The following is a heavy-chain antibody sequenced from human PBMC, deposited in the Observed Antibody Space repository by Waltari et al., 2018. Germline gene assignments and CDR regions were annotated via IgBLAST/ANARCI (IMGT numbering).Heavy chain of an antibody. CDR1: GYSFTSYW. V-gene: IGHV5-51*03. D-gene: IGHD6-19*01. CDR3: ARCSSGWYWFDP. J-gene: IGHJ5*02. CDR2: IYPVHSDT. Sequence: EVQLVTSGAEVKETGESLKISCKGYGYSFTSYWLGRGGQTPGNGREGVGIIYPVHSDTSYRPSFQGQVTISADKSISTAYLQWGSLKASDTAMYYGARCSSGWYWFDPWGQGTLVTVSS.